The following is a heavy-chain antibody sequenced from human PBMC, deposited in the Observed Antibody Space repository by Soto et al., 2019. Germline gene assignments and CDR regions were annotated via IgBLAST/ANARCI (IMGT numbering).Heavy chain of an antibody. D-gene: IGHD3-22*01. CDR3: ARRAGDRRGYPIDC. CDR1: GASLSGGRSF. J-gene: IGHJ4*02. V-gene: IGHV4-31*03. Sequence: QVHLQESGPRLVKPSETLSLTCTVSGASLSGGRSFWTWLRQPPGKGLEWIGYIYDSASTSYHASLKSRLLISGDSSNNQSSLTLTSVTAADTAVYYCARRAGDRRGYPIDCWGQGTLVTVSS. CDR2: IYDSAST.